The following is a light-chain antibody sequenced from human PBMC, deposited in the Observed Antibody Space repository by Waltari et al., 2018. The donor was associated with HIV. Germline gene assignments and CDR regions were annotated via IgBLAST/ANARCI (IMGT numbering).Light chain of an antibody. CDR3: TSYTTINTYV. Sequence: QSALTQPASVSGSPGQSLTISCTGTSTDLCGSHHVSWYQQHPAKAPKVIIYDVSNRPSGVSNRFSGSKSGNTASLTISGLQAEDEADYYCTSYTTINTYVFGTGTKVTVL. CDR2: DVS. CDR1: STDLCGSHH. V-gene: IGLV2-14*03. J-gene: IGLJ1*01.